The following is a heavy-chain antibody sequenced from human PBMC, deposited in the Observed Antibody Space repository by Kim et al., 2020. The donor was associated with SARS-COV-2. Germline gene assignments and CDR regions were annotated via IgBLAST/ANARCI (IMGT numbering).Heavy chain of an antibody. CDR2: IYYSGST. J-gene: IGHJ5*02. Sequence: SETLSLTCTVSGGSISSSSYYWGWIRQPPGKGLEWIGSIYYSGSTYYNPSLKSRVTISVDTSKNQFSLNLSSVTAADTAVYYCARRSYYYDSSGYYPWGQGTLVTVSS. D-gene: IGHD3-22*01. CDR3: ARRSYYYDSSGYYP. V-gene: IGHV4-39*01. CDR1: GGSISSSSYY.